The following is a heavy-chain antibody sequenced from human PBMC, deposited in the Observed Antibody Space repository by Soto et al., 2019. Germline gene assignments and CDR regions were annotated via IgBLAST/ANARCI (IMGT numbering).Heavy chain of an antibody. D-gene: IGHD5-12*01. J-gene: IGHJ4*02. V-gene: IGHV3-33*01. Sequence: GGSLRLSCAASGFTFSSYGMHWVRQAPGKGLEWVAVIWYDGSNKYYADSVKGRFTISRDNSKNTLYLQMNSLRAEDTAVYYCARVGGSIVATHCDYWGQGTLVTVSS. CDR3: ARVGGSIVATHCDY. CDR1: GFTFSSYG. CDR2: IWYDGSNK.